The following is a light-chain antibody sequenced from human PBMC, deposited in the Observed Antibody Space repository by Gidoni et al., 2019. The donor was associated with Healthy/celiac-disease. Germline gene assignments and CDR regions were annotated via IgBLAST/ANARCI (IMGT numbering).Light chain of an antibody. CDR1: QSISSY. V-gene: IGKV1-39*01. CDR2: AAS. J-gene: IGKJ1*01. Sequence: DIQMTQSPSSLSASGGDRVTSTCRASQSISSYLNWYQQKPGKAPKLLIYAASSLQSGVPSRFSGSGSGTDFTLTISSLQPEDFATYYCQQSYRTWTFGQGTKVEIK. CDR3: QQSYRTWT.